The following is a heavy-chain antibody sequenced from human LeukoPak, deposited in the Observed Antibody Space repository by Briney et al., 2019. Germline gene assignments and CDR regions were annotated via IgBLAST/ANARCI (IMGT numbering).Heavy chain of an antibody. Sequence: GGSLRLSCAASGFTFSRYAMSWVRQAPGKGLEWVSAISGSGGSTDYADSVKGRFTISRDNSKNTLYLQMNSLRAEDTAVYYCAKALDGSGSYYIPFDYWGQGTLVVVSS. CDR3: AKALDGSGSYYIPFDY. CDR2: ISGSGGST. CDR1: GFTFSRYA. D-gene: IGHD3-10*01. J-gene: IGHJ4*02. V-gene: IGHV3-23*01.